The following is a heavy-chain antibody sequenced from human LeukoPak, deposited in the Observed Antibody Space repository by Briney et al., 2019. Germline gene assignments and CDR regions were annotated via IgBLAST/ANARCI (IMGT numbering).Heavy chain of an antibody. CDR2: IYTSGST. CDR1: GGSISGYY. Sequence: PSETLSLTCTVSGGSISGYYWSWIRQPAGKGLEWIGRIYTSGSTNYNPSLKSRVTISVDTSRNQFSLKLSSVTAADTAVYYCARGLWFGDENPPYFDYWGQGILVTVSS. J-gene: IGHJ4*02. V-gene: IGHV4-4*07. D-gene: IGHD3-10*01. CDR3: ARGLWFGDENPPYFDY.